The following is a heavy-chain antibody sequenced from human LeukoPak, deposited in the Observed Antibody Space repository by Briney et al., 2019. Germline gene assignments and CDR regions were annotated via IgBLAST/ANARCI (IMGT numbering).Heavy chain of an antibody. CDR2: ISSSGSTI. D-gene: IGHD5-18*01. V-gene: IGHV3-11*04. J-gene: IGHJ6*03. CDR3: ARLNSYGFYYYMDV. CDR1: GVSISGSYYY. Sequence: LSLTCAVSGVSISGSYYYWGWIRQPPGKGLEWVSYISSSGSTIYYADSVKGRFTISRDNAKNSLYLQMNSLRAEDTAVYYCARLNSYGFYYYMDVWGKGTTVTISS.